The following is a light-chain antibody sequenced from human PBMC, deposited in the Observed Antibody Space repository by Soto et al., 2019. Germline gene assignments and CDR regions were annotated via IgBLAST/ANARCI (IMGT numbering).Light chain of an antibody. CDR2: SNN. J-gene: IGLJ2*01. Sequence: QPVLSQPPSASGTPGQRVTISCSGSSSNIGSTSVNWYQQLPGTAPKLLIYSNNKRPSGVPDRFSGSKSGTSASLAISGLQSEDEADYYCAAWDDSLNGVVFGGGTQLTVL. CDR3: AAWDDSLNGVV. CDR1: SSNIGSTS. V-gene: IGLV1-44*01.